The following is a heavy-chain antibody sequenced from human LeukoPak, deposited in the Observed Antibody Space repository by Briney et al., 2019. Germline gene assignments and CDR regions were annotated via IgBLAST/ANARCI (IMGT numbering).Heavy chain of an antibody. D-gene: IGHD5/OR15-5a*01. V-gene: IGHV3-23*01. CDR2: ISHSGDTS. J-gene: IGHJ5*02. Sequence: GGSLRLSCTASGFTLSTYAMNWVRQAPGKGLEWVSSISHSGDTSDYADSVRGRFTISRDNSKNTLYLQMNSLSAEDTAMYYCRRQFLVGVSWGPGTLVTVSS. CDR3: RRQFLVGVS. CDR1: GFTLSTYA.